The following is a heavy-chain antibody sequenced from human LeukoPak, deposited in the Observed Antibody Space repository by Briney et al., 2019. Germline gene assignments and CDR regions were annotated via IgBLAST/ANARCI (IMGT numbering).Heavy chain of an antibody. V-gene: IGHV4-4*02. D-gene: IGHD6-13*01. CDR1: GGSISSSDW. Sequence: SETLSLTCAVSGGSISSSDWWSWVRQPPGKGLEWIGEIYHSGSTNYNPSLKSRVTISVDKSKNQFSLKLSSVTAADTAVYYCASLIAAAGNLDYWGQGTLVTVSS. CDR2: IYHSGST. CDR3: ASLIAAAGNLDY. J-gene: IGHJ4*02.